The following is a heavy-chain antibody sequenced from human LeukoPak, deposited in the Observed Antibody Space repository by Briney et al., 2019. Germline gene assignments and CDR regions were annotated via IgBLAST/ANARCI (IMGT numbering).Heavy chain of an antibody. CDR3: ARQDWGSSFVDY. V-gene: IGHV4-30-4*07. D-gene: IGHD3-16*01. Sequence: SETLSLTCAVSGGSISSGGYSWSWIRQPPGKGLEWIGYIYYSGSTYYNPSLKSRVTISVDTSKNQFSLKLSSVTAADTAVYYCARQDWGSSFVDYWGQGTLVTVSS. J-gene: IGHJ4*02. CDR1: GGSISSGGYS. CDR2: IYYSGST.